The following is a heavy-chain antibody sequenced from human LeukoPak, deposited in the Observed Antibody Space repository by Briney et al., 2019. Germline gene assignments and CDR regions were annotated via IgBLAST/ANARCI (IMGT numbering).Heavy chain of an antibody. J-gene: IGHJ4*02. Sequence: SETLSLTCTVSGGSISSYYWSWIRQPPGKGLEWIGYIYYSGSTNYNPALKSRVTISVDTSKNQFSLKLSSVTAADTAVYYWARSHYYDSSGAYFDYWGQGTLVTVSS. CDR1: GGSISSYY. CDR3: ARSHYYDSSGAYFDY. CDR2: IYYSGST. D-gene: IGHD3-22*01. V-gene: IGHV4-59*08.